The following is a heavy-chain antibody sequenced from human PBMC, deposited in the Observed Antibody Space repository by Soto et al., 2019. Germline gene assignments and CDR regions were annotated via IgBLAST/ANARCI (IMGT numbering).Heavy chain of an antibody. V-gene: IGHV1-69*13. CDR1: GGTFSSYA. J-gene: IGHJ4*02. CDR2: MIPIFGTA. CDR3: ARVGTNYYYDSSGSD. D-gene: IGHD3-22*01. Sequence: SVKVSCKASGGTFSSYAISWVRQAPGQGLEWMGWMIPIFGTANYAQKFQGRVTITADESTSTAYMELSSLRSEDTAVYYCARVGTNYYYDSSGSDWGQGTLVTSPQ.